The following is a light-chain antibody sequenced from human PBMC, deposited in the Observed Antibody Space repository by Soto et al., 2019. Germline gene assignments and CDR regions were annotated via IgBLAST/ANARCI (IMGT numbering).Light chain of an antibody. V-gene: IGKV1-5*02. CDR3: QQYNSYS. J-gene: IGKJ1*01. CDR1: QSISNW. CDR2: HAS. Sequence: DIQMTQSPSTLPASVGDRVTIICRASQSISNWLAWYQLKPGTAPKLLIYHASTLESGVPSRFSGSGSGTEFTLTISSLQPDDFATYYCQQYNSYSFGQGTKVDIK.